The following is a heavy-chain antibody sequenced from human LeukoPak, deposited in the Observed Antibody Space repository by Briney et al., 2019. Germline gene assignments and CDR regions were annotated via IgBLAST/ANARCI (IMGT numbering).Heavy chain of an antibody. Sequence: ASVKVSCKASGYTFTGYYMHWVRQAPGQGLEWMGWINPNSGGTNYAQKFQGRVTMTRDTSISTAYMELSRLRSDDTAVYYCARGWDEYQLLPIRGWFDPWGQGTLVTVSS. V-gene: IGHV1-2*02. CDR2: INPNSGGT. J-gene: IGHJ5*02. CDR1: GYTFTGYY. D-gene: IGHD2-2*01. CDR3: ARGWDEYQLLPIRGWFDP.